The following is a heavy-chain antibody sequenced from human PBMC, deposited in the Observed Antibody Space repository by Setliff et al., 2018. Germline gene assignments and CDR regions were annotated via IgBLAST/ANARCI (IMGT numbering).Heavy chain of an antibody. CDR3: VRVGREYGDSGGHDAFRN. CDR1: GASVINYY. Sequence: SETLSLTCNVYGASVINYYWNWIRQSAGEGLEWLVRMYSDGRSSYNPSLKSRISMSLDASKNEIFLKMSSLTAADTARYYCVRVGREYGDSGGHDAFRNWGQGKMVTVSS. CDR2: MYSDGRS. J-gene: IGHJ1*01. D-gene: IGHD4-17*01. V-gene: IGHV4-4*07.